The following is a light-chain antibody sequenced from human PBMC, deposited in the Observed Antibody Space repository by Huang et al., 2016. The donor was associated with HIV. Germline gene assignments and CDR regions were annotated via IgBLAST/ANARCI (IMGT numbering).Light chain of an antibody. CDR3: QQYNNWPPYT. V-gene: IGKV3-15*01. CDR2: GAS. Sequence: EIVMTQSPATLSVSPGDRVTLFCRASQSVSSNLAWYQQKPGQAPRLLMYGASARAAGVPARFSGSGSRTEYTLTISSLQSEDFAIYYCQQYNNWPPYTFGQGTKVEIK. CDR1: QSVSSN. J-gene: IGKJ2*01.